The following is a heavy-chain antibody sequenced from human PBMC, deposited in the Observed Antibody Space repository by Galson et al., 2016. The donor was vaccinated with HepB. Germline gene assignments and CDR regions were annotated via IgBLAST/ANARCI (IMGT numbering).Heavy chain of an antibody. CDR3: TRGTLGSVATMAFDN. J-gene: IGHJ4*02. CDR1: GDCISNNYW. Sequence: ETLSLTCAVSGDCISNNYWWAWVRQFPGQGLEWIGEIYQTGTAPYNPSFTSRATISIDKSKNEISLRLASVTAADTALYYCTRGTLGSVATMAFDNWGQGTLVTVSS. D-gene: IGHD4/OR15-4a*01. V-gene: IGHV4-4*02. CDR2: IYQTGTA.